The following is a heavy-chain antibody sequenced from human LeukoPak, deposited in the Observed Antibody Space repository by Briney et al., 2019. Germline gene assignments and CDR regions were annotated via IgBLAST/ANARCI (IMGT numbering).Heavy chain of an antibody. Sequence: GGSLKLSCAASGFSFSGSGVQWVRQASGKGLEWVGRIRSKTNSYATAYAASVKGRFTISRDGSRNTAYLQMNSLKAEDTAVYYCTVIVGLPTWGQGTLVTVSS. CDR1: GFSFSGSG. CDR3: TVIVGLPT. CDR2: IRSKTNSYAT. D-gene: IGHD3-22*01. J-gene: IGHJ5*02. V-gene: IGHV3-73*01.